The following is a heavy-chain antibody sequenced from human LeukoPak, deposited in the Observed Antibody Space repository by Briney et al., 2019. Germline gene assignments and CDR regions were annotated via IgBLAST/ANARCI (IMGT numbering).Heavy chain of an antibody. J-gene: IGHJ4*02. Sequence: GRSLRLSCAASGFTFINYGFHWVRQAPGKGLEWVALISYDGSNKYYVDSVKGRFTISRDGPKNTLYLQMNSLRADDTAVYFCAKDRHNGYDLSPDYWGQGALVIVSS. V-gene: IGHV3-30*18. CDR3: AKDRHNGYDLSPDY. CDR1: GFTFINYG. D-gene: IGHD5-12*01. CDR2: ISYDGSNK.